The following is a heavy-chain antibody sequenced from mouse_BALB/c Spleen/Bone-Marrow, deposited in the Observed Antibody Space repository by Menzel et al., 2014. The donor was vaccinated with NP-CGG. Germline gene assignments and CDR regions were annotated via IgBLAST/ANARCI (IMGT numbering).Heavy chain of an antibody. D-gene: IGHD2-4*01. Sequence: EVMLVESGTVLARPGASVKMSCKASGYSFTRYWMHWVKQRPGQGLEWIGVIYPGNSDTIYNQKFKGKAKLTAVTSASTAYMELSSLTNEDSAVYYCTRSYYDYGGFPYWGQGTLVTVSA. J-gene: IGHJ3*01. CDR2: IYPGNSDT. CDR1: GYSFTRYW. V-gene: IGHV1-5*01. CDR3: TRSYYDYGGFPY.